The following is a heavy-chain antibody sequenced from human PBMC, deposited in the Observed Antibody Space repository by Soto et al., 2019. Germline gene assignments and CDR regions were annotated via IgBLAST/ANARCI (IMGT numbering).Heavy chain of an antibody. D-gene: IGHD2-21*02. CDR3: ASFVEMAAIAWYFDL. V-gene: IGHV4-31*03. CDR2: ISYTGST. J-gene: IGHJ2*01. CDR1: GGSISSGGHY. Sequence: QVQLQESGPGLVKPSQTLSLICTVSGGSISSGGHYWSWIRQFPGNDLEWIGFISYTGSTYYNPSLQSRVTMSADSSKNQFFLWLSSVTAADTAVYYCASFVEMAAIAWYFDLWGRGTLVTVSS.